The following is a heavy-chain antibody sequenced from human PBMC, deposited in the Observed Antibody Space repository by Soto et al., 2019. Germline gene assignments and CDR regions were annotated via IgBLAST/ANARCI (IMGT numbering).Heavy chain of an antibody. J-gene: IGHJ3*02. CDR2: IGGGDGST. Sequence: PGGSLRLSXAASGFTFINYAMSWVRQAPGKGLEWVSTIGGGDGSTYYADSVKGRFTISRDNSNSALYLQMNSLRVGGTAIYYCAKGILVKPPGTRTFDIWGQGTMVTVSS. V-gene: IGHV3-23*01. CDR1: GFTFINYA. D-gene: IGHD6-13*01. CDR3: AKGILVKPPGTRTFDI.